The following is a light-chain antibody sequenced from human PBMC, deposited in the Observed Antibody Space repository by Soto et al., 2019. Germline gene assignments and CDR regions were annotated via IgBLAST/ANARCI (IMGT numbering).Light chain of an antibody. CDR2: GAS. V-gene: IGKV3-20*01. J-gene: IGKJ1*01. CDR1: QSVSSSY. Sequence: EIFLTQSPGTLSLSLWEIATLSCRASQSVSSSYLAWYQQKPGQAPRLLIYGASSRATGIPDRFSGSGSGTDFTLTISRLEPEDFAVYYCQQYGSSRWTFGQGTKVDI. CDR3: QQYGSSRWT.